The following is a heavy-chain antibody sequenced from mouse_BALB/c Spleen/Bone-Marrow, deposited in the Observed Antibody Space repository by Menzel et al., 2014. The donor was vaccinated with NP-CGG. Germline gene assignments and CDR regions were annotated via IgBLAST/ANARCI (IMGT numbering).Heavy chain of an antibody. CDR1: GFDFSRYW. V-gene: IGHV4-1*02. CDR3: ARPDYYGYLNY. Sequence: DVKLVESGGGLVQPRGSLKLSCAASGFDFSRYWMSWVRQAPGKGLEWIGEINPDSRTINYSPSLKDKFIISRDNAKNTLYLHLNKVRSEDTALYYCARPDYYGYLNYWGQGTTLTASS. CDR2: INPDSRTI. D-gene: IGHD1-1*01. J-gene: IGHJ2*01.